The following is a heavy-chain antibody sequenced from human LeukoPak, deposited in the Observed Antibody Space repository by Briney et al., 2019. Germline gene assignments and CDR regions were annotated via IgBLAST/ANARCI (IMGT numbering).Heavy chain of an antibody. D-gene: IGHD2-2*01. Sequence: PGGSLRLSCAASGFTFSIYDMNWVRQAPGKGLEWVSSISGSGSYIYYADSVKGRFTISRDSAKNSLYLQMNSLRAEDTAVYYCARPYCSSTSCYRGYYMDVWGKGTTVTISS. V-gene: IGHV3-21*01. CDR2: ISGSGSYI. CDR3: ARPYCSSTSCYRGYYMDV. J-gene: IGHJ6*03. CDR1: GFTFSIYD.